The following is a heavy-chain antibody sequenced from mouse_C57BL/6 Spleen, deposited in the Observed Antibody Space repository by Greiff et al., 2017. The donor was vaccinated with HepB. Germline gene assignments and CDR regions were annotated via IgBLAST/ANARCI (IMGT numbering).Heavy chain of an antibody. Sequence: QVQLQQSGPELVKPGASVKISCKASGYSFTSYYIHWVKQRPGQGLEWIGWIYPGSGNTKYNEKFKGKATLTADTSSSTAYMQLSSLTSEDSAVYYCALGDYDPPWFAYWGQGTLVTVSA. CDR1: GYSFTSYY. V-gene: IGHV1-66*01. D-gene: IGHD2-4*01. J-gene: IGHJ3*01. CDR2: IYPGSGNT. CDR3: ALGDYDPPWFAY.